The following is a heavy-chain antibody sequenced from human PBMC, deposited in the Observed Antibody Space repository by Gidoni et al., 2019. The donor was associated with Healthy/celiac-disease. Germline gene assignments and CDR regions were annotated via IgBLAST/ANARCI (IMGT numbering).Heavy chain of an antibody. Sequence: QVQLVQSGAEVKKPGSSVKVSCKASGGPFSSYAISWVRQAPGQGLEWMGGIIPIFGTANSAQKFQGRVTITADESTSTAYMELSSLRSEDTAVYYCAREGSSVNDAFDIWGQGTMVTVSS. D-gene: IGHD2-2*01. CDR1: GGPFSSYA. V-gene: IGHV1-69*01. CDR3: AREGSSVNDAFDI. J-gene: IGHJ3*02. CDR2: IIPIFGTA.